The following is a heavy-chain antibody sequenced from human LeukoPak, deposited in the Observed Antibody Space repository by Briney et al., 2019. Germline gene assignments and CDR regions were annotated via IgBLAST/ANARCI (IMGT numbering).Heavy chain of an antibody. V-gene: IGHV3-30*02. CDR1: GFTFSSYG. Sequence: PGGSLRLSCAASGFTFSSYGMHWVRQAPGKGLEWVAFIRYDGSNKYYADSVKGRFTISRDNSKNTLYLQMNSLRAEDTAVYYCARGLTDYFDSSGSFDYWGQGTLVTVSS. CDR2: IRYDGSNK. D-gene: IGHD3-22*01. J-gene: IGHJ4*02. CDR3: ARGLTDYFDSSGSFDY.